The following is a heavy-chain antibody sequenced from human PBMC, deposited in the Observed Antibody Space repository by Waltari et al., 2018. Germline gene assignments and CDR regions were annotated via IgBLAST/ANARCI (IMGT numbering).Heavy chain of an antibody. CDR3: ARSYYDYWSGYPFDR. Sequence: QVQLQESGPGLVKPSETLSLTCTVSGGSISGYFWTWIRQPPGKGLEWIGHIYNSGSTTYNPALSNRVTISEDTSNNQFSLRLSSVTAADTAVYFCARSYYDYWSGYPFDRWGQGTLVTVSS. D-gene: IGHD3-3*01. J-gene: IGHJ4*02. V-gene: IGHV4-59*01. CDR2: IYNSGST. CDR1: GGSISGYF.